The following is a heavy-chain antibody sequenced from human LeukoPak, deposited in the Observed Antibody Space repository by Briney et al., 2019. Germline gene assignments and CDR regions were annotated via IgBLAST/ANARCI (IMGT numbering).Heavy chain of an antibody. J-gene: IGHJ4*02. CDR2: IYHSGST. D-gene: IGHD2-15*01. CDR3: ARDATYCSGGSCYSGLFDY. Sequence: PSETLSLTCTVSGGSISSGGYYWSWIRQPPGKGLEWIGYIYHSGSTYYNPSLKSRVTISVDRSENQFSLKLSSVTAADTAVYYCARDATYCSGGSCYSGLFDYWGQGTLVTVSS. V-gene: IGHV4-30-2*01. CDR1: GGSISSGGYY.